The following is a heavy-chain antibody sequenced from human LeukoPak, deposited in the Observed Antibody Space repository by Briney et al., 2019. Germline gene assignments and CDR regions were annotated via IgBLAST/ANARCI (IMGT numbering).Heavy chain of an antibody. CDR3: ASRNQYCGGDCFWAFDI. D-gene: IGHD2-21*02. V-gene: IGHV3-21*01. J-gene: IGHJ3*02. CDR2: ISSSGSYI. Sequence: GGSLRLSCGASGFNFSRYSMNWVRQAPGKGLEWVSSISSSGSYIYYADSVKGRFTISRDNAKNSLYLQMNSLRAEDTAVYYCASRNQYCGGDCFWAFDIWGQGTMVTVSS. CDR1: GFNFSRYS.